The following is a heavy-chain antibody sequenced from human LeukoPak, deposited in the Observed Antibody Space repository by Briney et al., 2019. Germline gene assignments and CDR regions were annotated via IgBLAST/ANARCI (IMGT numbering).Heavy chain of an antibody. CDR1: GFTFSGYY. D-gene: IGHD3-10*01. CDR2: ISSSGDTI. V-gene: IGHV3-11*04. CDR3: AGGSDLGF. J-gene: IGHJ4*02. Sequence: GGSLRLSCAASGFTFSGYYMSWIRRAPGKGLEGVSYISSSGDTIYYADSVKGRFTVSRDNAKNSLYLQMDSLRAEDTAVYYCAGGSDLGFWGQGTLVTVSS.